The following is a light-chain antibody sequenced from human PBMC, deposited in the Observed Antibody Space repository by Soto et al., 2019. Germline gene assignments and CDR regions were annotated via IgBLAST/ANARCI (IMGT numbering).Light chain of an antibody. J-gene: IGKJ5*01. V-gene: IGKV1-17*01. CDR2: AAS. CDR1: QGIRND. Sequence: DIHMIQSPSSLSASVGDKVTITCRASQGIRNDLGWYQQKQGKADKRRIYAASSLQSGVPSRFSGSGSGTEFTLTISSLQPEDCETYYCQQSYSTPITFGQGTRLEIK. CDR3: QQSYSTPIT.